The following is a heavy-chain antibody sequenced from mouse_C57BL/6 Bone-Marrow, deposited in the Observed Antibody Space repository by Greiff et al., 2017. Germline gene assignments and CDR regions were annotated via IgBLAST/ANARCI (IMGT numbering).Heavy chain of an antibody. J-gene: IGHJ2*01. CDR3: ARERWLRPYCDY. V-gene: IGHV1-69*01. D-gene: IGHD2-2*01. CDR2: IDPSDSYT. Sequence: QVQLQQPGAELVMPGASVKLSCKASGYTFTSYWMHWVKQRPGQGLEWIGEIDPSDSYTNYNQKFKGKSTLTVDKSSSTAYMQLSSLTSEDSAVYYCARERWLRPYCDYWGQGTTLTVSS. CDR1: GYTFTSYW.